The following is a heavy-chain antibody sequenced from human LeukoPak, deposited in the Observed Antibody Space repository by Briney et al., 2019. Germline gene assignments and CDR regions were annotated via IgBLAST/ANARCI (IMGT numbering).Heavy chain of an antibody. D-gene: IGHD2-15*01. CDR3: ARMSRIVVVVAATSPFDY. J-gene: IGHJ4*02. CDR1: GYTFTSYG. Sequence: ASVKVSCKASGYTFTSYGISWVRQAPGQGLERMGWISAYNGNTNYAQKLQGRVTMTTDTSTSTAYMELRSLRSDDTAVYYCARMSRIVVVVAATSPFDYWGQGTLVTVSS. V-gene: IGHV1-18*01. CDR2: ISAYNGNT.